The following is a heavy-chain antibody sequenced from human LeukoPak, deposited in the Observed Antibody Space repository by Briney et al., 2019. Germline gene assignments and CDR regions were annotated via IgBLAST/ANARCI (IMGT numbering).Heavy chain of an antibody. CDR1: GFTFSSYA. CDR2: ISYDGSNK. Sequence: PGGSLRLSCAASGFTFSSYAMHWVREAPGKALEWVAVISYDGSNKYYADSVKGRFTISRDNSKNTLYLQMNSLRAEDTAVYYCARSLRTDFDYWGQGTLVTVSS. V-gene: IGHV3-30-3*01. J-gene: IGHJ4*02. CDR3: ARSLRTDFDY.